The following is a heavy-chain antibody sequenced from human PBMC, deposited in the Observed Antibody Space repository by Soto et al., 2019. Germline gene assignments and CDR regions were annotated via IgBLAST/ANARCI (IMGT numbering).Heavy chain of an antibody. CDR2: IIPIFGTA. CDR3: ARDSFAAGRGHYYGMDV. V-gene: IGHV1-69*06. D-gene: IGHD6-13*01. J-gene: IGHJ6*02. CDR1: GGTFSSYA. Sequence: ASVKVSCKASGGTFSSYAISWVRQAPGQGLEWMGGIIPIFGTANYAQKFQGRVTITADKSTSTAYMELSSLRSEDTAVYYCARDSFAAGRGHYYGMDVWGQGTTVTVSS.